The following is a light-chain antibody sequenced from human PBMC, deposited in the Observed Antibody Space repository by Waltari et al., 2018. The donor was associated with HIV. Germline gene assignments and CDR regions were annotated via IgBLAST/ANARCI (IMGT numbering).Light chain of an antibody. CDR2: DVS. Sequence: QTALTQPASVSGSPGQSITITCTSTISNIGGYNHVSSYQQHPGKAPKLMISDVSHRPSGVSKRFSGSKSGNTASLTISGLQAEDEADYYCSSYTSSSTLGVFGSGTKVTVL. J-gene: IGLJ1*01. CDR1: ISNIGGYNH. V-gene: IGLV2-14*03. CDR3: SSYTSSSTLGV.